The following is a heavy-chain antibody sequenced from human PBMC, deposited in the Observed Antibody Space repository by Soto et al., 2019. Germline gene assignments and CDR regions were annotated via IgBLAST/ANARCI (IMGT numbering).Heavy chain of an antibody. V-gene: IGHV1-2*02. D-gene: IGHD3-16*01. CDR2: INPKSGGT. J-gene: IGHJ4*02. CDR1: GYTFNDYY. CDR3: ATLGAGAFDY. Sequence: QVQLVQSGAEVKKPGASVKVSCKASGYTFNDYYIHWGRQAPGQGLEGMGWINPKSGGTNFAQKFQGRVTLTRDTSIPTASMEVSRLRTDDTAVYYCATLGAGAFDYWGQGSLVTVSS.